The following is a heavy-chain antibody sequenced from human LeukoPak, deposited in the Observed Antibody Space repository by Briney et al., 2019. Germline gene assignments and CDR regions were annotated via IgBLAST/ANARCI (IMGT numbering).Heavy chain of an antibody. CDR1: GFTFSSYS. J-gene: IGHJ3*02. CDR3: ARDRYGSGSLSPI. V-gene: IGHV3-21*01. CDR2: ISSSSSYI. Sequence: PGGSLRLSCAASGFTFSSYSMNWVRQAPGKGLEWVSSISSSSSYIYYADSVKGRFTISRDNAKNSLYLQMNSLRAEDTAVYYCARDRYGSGSLSPIWGQGTMVTVSS. D-gene: IGHD3-10*01.